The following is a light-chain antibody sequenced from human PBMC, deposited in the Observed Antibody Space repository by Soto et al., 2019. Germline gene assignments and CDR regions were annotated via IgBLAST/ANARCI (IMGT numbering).Light chain of an antibody. J-gene: IGKJ1*01. CDR2: RAS. CDR1: QSVSSN. Sequence: DILMTQSPATLSLSPGGRATLSCRASQSVSSNLAWYQQKPGQAPRLLIQRASTRATGIPDRFSGGGSGTDFTLTISRLEPEDFAVYYCQQCGSSPWTFGQGTKVEIK. CDR3: QQCGSSPWT. V-gene: IGKV3-20*01.